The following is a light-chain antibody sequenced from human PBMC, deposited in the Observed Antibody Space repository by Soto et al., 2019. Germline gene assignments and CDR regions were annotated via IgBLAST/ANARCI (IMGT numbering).Light chain of an antibody. Sequence: EIVLTQSPGTLSLSPGERASLSCRASQSVTSSYLAWYQQKPGQAPRLLIYVASNRATGIPDRFSGSGSGTGFTLAINRLEPEDFAVYYCQQYGSSPWTFGQGNKVEIK. CDR2: VAS. CDR3: QQYGSSPWT. J-gene: IGKJ1*01. CDR1: QSVTSSY. V-gene: IGKV3-20*01.